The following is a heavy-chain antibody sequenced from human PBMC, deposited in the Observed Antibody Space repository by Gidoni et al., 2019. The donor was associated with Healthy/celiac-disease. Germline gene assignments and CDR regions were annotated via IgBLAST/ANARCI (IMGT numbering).Heavy chain of an antibody. CDR2: ISWNSGSI. J-gene: IGHJ5*02. CDR1: GFTFDDYA. CDR3: AKDPTGGGFDP. V-gene: IGHV3-9*01. Sequence: GFTFDDYAMHWVRQAPGKGLEWVSGISWNSGSIGYADSVKGRFTISRDNAKNSLYLQMNSLRAEDTALYYCAKDPTGGGFDPWGQGTLVTVSS. D-gene: IGHD3-10*01.